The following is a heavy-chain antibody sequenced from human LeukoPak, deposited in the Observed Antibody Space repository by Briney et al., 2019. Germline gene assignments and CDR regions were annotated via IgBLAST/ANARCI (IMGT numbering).Heavy chain of an antibody. J-gene: IGHJ5*02. CDR2: INPNSGGT. V-gene: IGHV1-2*02. CDR1: VYTFTGYY. Sequence: GASVKVSCKASVYTFTGYYMHWVRQARGQGLAWMGWINPNSGGTNYAQKFQGRVTMTRDTSISTAYMELSRLRSGDTAVYYCARGLGSSSVCHHNWFDPWGQGTLVTVSS. D-gene: IGHD6-6*01. CDR3: ARGLGSSSVCHHNWFDP.